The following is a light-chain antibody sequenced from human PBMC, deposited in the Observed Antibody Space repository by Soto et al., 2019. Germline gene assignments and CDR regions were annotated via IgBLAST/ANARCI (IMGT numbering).Light chain of an antibody. CDR1: QSILHSSNNKNY. J-gene: IGKJ3*01. V-gene: IGKV4-1*01. Sequence: DIVMTQSPDSLAVSLGERATINCKSSQSILHSSNNKNYVAWYQQKPGQPPKLLIYWASTRESGVLDRFSGSGSETDFTLTISSLQAEDGAVYYCQQYYSTPFTFGPGTKVDIK. CDR2: WAS. CDR3: QQYYSTPFT.